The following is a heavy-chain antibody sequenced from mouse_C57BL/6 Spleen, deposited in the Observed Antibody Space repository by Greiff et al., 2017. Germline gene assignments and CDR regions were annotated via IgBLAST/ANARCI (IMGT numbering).Heavy chain of an antibody. CDR2: ISDGGSYT. CDR3: ASYDGYYGGFAY. V-gene: IGHV5-4*03. Sequence: EVKLEESGGGLVKPGGSLKLSCAASGFTFSSYAMSWVRQTPEKRLEWVATISDGGSYTYYPDNVKGRFTISRDNAKNNLYLQMSHLKSEDTAMYYCASYDGYYGGFAYWGQGTLVTVSA. CDR1: GFTFSSYA. J-gene: IGHJ3*01. D-gene: IGHD2-3*01.